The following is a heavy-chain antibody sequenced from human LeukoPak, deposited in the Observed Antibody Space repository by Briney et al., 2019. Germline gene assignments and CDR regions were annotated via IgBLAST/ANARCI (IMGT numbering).Heavy chain of an antibody. CDR3: ARGGIWGSIVVVITGIDY. D-gene: IGHD2-21*01. V-gene: IGHV3-30-3*01. CDR1: GFTFSSYA. J-gene: IGHJ4*02. CDR2: ISYDGSNK. Sequence: GGSLRLSCAASGFTFSSYAMHWVRQAPGKGLEWVAVISYDGSNKYYADSVKGRFNISRDNSKNTLYLQMNSLRAEATAVYYCARGGIWGSIVVVITGIDYWGQGTLVTVSS.